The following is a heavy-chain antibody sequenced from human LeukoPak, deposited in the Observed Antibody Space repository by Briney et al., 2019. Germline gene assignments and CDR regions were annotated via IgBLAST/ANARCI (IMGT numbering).Heavy chain of an antibody. J-gene: IGHJ3*02. CDR2: IVPIFGIA. V-gene: IGHV1-69*04. CDR3: ARDPLPTVVTWGAFDI. CDR1: GGTFSSYA. D-gene: IGHD4-23*01. Sequence: SVKVSCKASGGTFSSYAISWVRQAPGQGLEWMGRIVPIFGIANYAQKFQGRVTITADKSTSTAYMELSSLRSEDTAVYYCARDPLPTVVTWGAFDIWGQGTMVTVSS.